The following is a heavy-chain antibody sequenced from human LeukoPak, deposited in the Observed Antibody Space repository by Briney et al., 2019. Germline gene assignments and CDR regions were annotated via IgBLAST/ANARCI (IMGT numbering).Heavy chain of an antibody. V-gene: IGHV4-39*07. CDR3: ARGVLFYYYDSSGPSVAHGLFSGLYYYYMDV. J-gene: IGHJ6*03. D-gene: IGHD3-22*01. CDR1: GGSIRSSSYY. Sequence: SETLSLTCTVSGGSIRSSSYYWGWIRQPPGKGLEWIGSIYYSGSTYYNPSLKSRVTISVDTSKNQFSLKLSSVTAADTAVYYCARGVLFYYYDSSGPSVAHGLFSGLYYYYMDVWGKGTTVTISS. CDR2: IYYSGST.